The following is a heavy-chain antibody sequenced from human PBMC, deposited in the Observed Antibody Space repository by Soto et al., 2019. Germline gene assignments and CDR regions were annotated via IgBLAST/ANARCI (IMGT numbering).Heavy chain of an antibody. CDR1: GYTFTGYY. CDR3: ALTTQGGVTIFGVARGPSRSPFDY. V-gene: IGHV1-2*02. Sequence: ASVKVSCKASGYTFTGYYMHWVRQAPGQGLEWMGWINPNFGGTNYAQKFQGRVTMTRDESTSTAYMELSSLRSEDTAVYYCALTTQGGVTIFGVARGPSRSPFDYWGQGTLVTVSS. J-gene: IGHJ4*02. CDR2: INPNFGGT. D-gene: IGHD3-3*01.